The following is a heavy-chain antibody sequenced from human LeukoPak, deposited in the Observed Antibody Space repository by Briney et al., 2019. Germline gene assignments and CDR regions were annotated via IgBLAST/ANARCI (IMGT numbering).Heavy chain of an antibody. Sequence: PSETLSLTCPVSGCSISSHYWSWIRQPPGKGREWIGYIYYSGSTNYNPSLKSRVPISVDTSKKQCCLKLSSVTDASTAGFLCARVRNCSGGSGYADWGQGTRVTVSS. CDR3: ARVRNCSGGSGYAD. D-gene: IGHD2-15*01. CDR2: IYYSGST. CDR1: GCSISSHY. J-gene: IGHJ4*02. V-gene: IGHV4-59*11.